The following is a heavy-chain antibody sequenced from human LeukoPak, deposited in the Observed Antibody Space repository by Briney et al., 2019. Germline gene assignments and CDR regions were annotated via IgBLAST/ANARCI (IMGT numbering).Heavy chain of an antibody. CDR1: GFTFSNYG. V-gene: IGHV3-30*03. CDR3: ATGGTKTATGRMGY. J-gene: IGHJ4*02. Sequence: PGGSLRLSCAASGFTFSNYGMHWVRQAPGKGREWVAVISYDGSNKNYADSVEGRFTISRDNSKNTYLQMNSLRPEDTAVYYCATGGTKTATGRMGYWGQGTLVTVSS. CDR2: ISYDGSNK. D-gene: IGHD1-1*01.